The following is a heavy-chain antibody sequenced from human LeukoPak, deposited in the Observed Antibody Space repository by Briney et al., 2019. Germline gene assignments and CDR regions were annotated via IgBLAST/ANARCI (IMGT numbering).Heavy chain of an antibody. V-gene: IGHV3-66*04. CDR1: GFTVSSNY. Sequence: GGSLRLSCAASGFTVSSNYMSWVRQAPGKGLEWVSVIYSGGSTYYADSVKGRFTISRDNSKNTLYLQMNSLRAVDTAVYYCARRSVRGVIRYWGQGTLVTVSS. J-gene: IGHJ4*02. D-gene: IGHD3-10*01. CDR3: ARRSVRGVIRY. CDR2: IYSGGST.